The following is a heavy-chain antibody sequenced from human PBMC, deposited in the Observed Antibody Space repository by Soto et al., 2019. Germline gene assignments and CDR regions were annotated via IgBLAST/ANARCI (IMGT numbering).Heavy chain of an antibody. CDR3: GHPAGDAAGGRSDF. V-gene: IGHV3-30*03. J-gene: IGHJ4*02. CDR2: VSSDGGVA. CDR1: GFAFSVYG. D-gene: IGHD6-25*01. Sequence: QVQLVESGGGVVQPGGSLRLSCAASGFAFSVYGMHWVRQPPGRGLEWVAVVSSDGGVAFYADSVKGRFTISRDNSKNTLSLQMHSLRGEAMAVYYSGHPAGDAAGGRSDFWGQGALVTVSS.